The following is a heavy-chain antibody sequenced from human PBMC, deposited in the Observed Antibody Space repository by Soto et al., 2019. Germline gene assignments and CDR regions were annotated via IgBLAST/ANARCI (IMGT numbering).Heavy chain of an antibody. J-gene: IGHJ4*02. CDR1: GGSISSYY. CDR2: IYYSGST. Sequence: ASETLSLTCTVSGGSISSYYWSWIRQPPGKGLEWIGYIYYSGSTYYNPSLKSRVTISVDTSKNQFYLKLSSVTAADTAVYYCARAGYSYGTGYYFDYWGKGTLVTVSS. D-gene: IGHD5-18*01. V-gene: IGHV4-59*01. CDR3: ARAGYSYGTGYYFDY.